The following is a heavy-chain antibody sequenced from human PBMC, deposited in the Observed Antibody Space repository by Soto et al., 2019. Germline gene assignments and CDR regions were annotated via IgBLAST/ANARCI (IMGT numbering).Heavy chain of an antibody. CDR3: AVLTTVTDADY. CDR1: GFMFSSYV. D-gene: IGHD4-17*01. Sequence: EVQLLESGGGLVQPGGSLRLSCAASGFMFSSYVMSWIRQAPGKGLDWVSGVSGSGSRTYYADSVKGRFSISRDNSRNTLYLQLNSLRAEDTAVYYCAVLTTVTDADYWGQGTLVTVPS. V-gene: IGHV3-23*01. J-gene: IGHJ4*02. CDR2: VSGSGSRT.